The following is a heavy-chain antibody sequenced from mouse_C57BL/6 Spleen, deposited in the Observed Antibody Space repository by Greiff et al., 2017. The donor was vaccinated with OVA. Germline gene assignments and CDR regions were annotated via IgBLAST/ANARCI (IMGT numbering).Heavy chain of an antibody. Sequence: EVKLQESGPVLVKPGASVKMSCKASGYTFTDYYMNWVKQSHGKSLEWIGVINPYNGGTSYNQKFKGKATLTVDKSSSTAYMELNSLTSEDSAVYYCARSHYYGSGSWFAYWGQGTLVTVSA. CDR2: INPYNGGT. J-gene: IGHJ3*01. CDR3: ARSHYYGSGSWFAY. CDR1: GYTFTDYY. V-gene: IGHV1-19*01. D-gene: IGHD1-1*01.